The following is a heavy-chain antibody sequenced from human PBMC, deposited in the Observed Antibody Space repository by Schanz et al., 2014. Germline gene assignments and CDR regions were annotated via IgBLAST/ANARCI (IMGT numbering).Heavy chain of an antibody. J-gene: IGHJ4*02. CDR1: GFTLSSYA. D-gene: IGHD3-10*01. Sequence: VQLVESGGGVVQPGRSLRLSCAASGFTLSSYAMHWVRQAPGKGLEWVANIKQDRSEKYYADAVKGRFTISRDNAKNSMYLRMKSLRGEDTAVYYCARDNYYGSGSCAYWGQGTLVTVSS. CDR2: IKQDRSEK. CDR3: ARDNYYGSGSCAY. V-gene: IGHV3-7*04.